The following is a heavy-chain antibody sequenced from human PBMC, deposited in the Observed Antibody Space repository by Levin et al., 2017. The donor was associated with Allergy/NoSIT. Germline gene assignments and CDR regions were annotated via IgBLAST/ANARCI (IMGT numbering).Heavy chain of an antibody. J-gene: IGHJ6*02. Sequence: ASVKVSCKASGYTFTGYYMHWVRQAPGQGLEWMGRINPNSGGTNYAQKFQGRVTMTRDTSISTAYMELSRLRSDDTAVYYCARGAQGPIGYSNEVYYYYGMDVWGQGTTVTVSS. CDR1: GYTFTGYY. CDR3: ARGAQGPIGYSNEVYYYYGMDV. V-gene: IGHV1-2*06. CDR2: INPNSGGT. D-gene: IGHD4-11*01.